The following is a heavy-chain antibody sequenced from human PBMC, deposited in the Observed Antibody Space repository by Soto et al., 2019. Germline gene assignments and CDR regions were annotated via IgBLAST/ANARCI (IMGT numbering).Heavy chain of an antibody. Sequence: QVRLVQSGAEVKKPGASVKVSCKASGYTFTNYGISWMRQAPGQGLEWMGWISTYNGNTKYAQKVQGRVTMTTDTATSTAYMDLRSLRSDDTAVYYCARIWYGRGDCYSDGCDIWGQGTMVTVSS. J-gene: IGHJ3*02. CDR1: GYTFTNYG. D-gene: IGHD2-21*02. V-gene: IGHV1-18*04. CDR2: ISTYNGNT. CDR3: ARIWYGRGDCYSDGCDI.